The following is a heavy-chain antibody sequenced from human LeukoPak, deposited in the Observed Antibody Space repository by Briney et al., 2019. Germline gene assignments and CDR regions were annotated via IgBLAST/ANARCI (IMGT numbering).Heavy chain of an antibody. CDR3: ARDLDMEGFDY. CDR2: ISAYNGNA. J-gene: IGHJ4*02. Sequence: ASVKVSCKASGYTFTSYGISWVRQAPGQGLEWMGWISAYNGNANYAQKLQGRVTMTTNTSTSTAYMELRSLRSDDTAVYYCARDLDMEGFDYWGQGTLVTVSS. CDR1: GYTFTSYG. V-gene: IGHV1-18*01. D-gene: IGHD3-3*01.